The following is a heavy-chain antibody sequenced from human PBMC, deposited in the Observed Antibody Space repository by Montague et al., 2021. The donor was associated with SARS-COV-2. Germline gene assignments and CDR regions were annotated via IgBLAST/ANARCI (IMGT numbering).Heavy chain of an antibody. CDR3: AHSSIAAAGTTRGRFDP. D-gene: IGHD6-13*01. CDR2: IYWDDDK. V-gene: IGHV2-5*02. J-gene: IGHJ5*02. CDR1: GFSLSTSGVG. Sequence: PALVKPTQTLTLTCTFSGFSLSTSGVGVGWIRQPPGKALEWLAVIYWDDDKRYSPSLKSRLTITKDTSKNQVVLTMTNMDPVDTATYYWAHSSIAAAGTTRGRFDPWGQGTLVTVSS.